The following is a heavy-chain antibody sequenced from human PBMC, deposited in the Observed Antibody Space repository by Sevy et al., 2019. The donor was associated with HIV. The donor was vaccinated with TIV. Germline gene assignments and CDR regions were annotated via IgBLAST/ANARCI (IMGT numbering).Heavy chain of an antibody. V-gene: IGHV4-39*01. CDR2: IYYTGTT. CDR3: ARPNSMASYTLDV. J-gene: IGHJ6*02. Sequence: SETLSLTCTVSGGSISSSSYYWAWIRQSPGKGLEWIGSIYYTGTTHSYPSLKSRVTISKDISKNQFFLRLRSVTAADTAMYFCARPNSMASYTLDVWGQGTTVTVSS. CDR1: GGSISSSSYY. D-gene: IGHD3-10*01.